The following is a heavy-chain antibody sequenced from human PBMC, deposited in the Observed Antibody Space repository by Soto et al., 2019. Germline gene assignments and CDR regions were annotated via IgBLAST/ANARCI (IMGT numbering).Heavy chain of an antibody. CDR3: ARGRTLFGSFNGYMDV. CDR2: IYYSGST. D-gene: IGHD3-10*01. Sequence: SETLSLTCTVSGGSISSYYWSWIRQPPGKGLDWIGYIYYSGSTNYNPSLKSRVTISVDTSKNQFSLKLSSVTAADTAVYYCARGRTLFGSFNGYMDVWGKGTTVTVSS. CDR1: GGSISSYY. V-gene: IGHV4-59*01. J-gene: IGHJ6*03.